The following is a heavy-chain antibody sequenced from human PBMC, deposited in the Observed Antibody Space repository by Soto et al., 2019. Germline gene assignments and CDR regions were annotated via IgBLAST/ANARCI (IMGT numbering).Heavy chain of an antibody. CDR1: GGSITSSSYF. CDR3: ARTVEDRSGYYYMDN. J-gene: IGHJ4*02. D-gene: IGHD3-22*01. Sequence: QLQLQESGPGLVKPSETLSLTCAVSGGSITSSSYFWGWIRQPPGTGLEWIGSIDYSGSTYYHPSLKSRVTISVDTSKNHFSLNLSSVTAADTAVYYCARTVEDRSGYYYMDNWGQGTLVTVSS. V-gene: IGHV4-39*02. CDR2: IDYSGST.